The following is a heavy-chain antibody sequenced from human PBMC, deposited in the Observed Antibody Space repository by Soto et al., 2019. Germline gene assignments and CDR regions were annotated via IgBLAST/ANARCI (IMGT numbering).Heavy chain of an antibody. CDR2: INHSGST. V-gene: IGHV4-34*01. Sequence: QVQLQQWGAGLLKPSETLSLTCAVYGGSFSGYYWSWIRQPPGKGLEWIGEINHSGSTNYNPSLKSRVTISVDTSKNQFSLKLSSVTAADTAVYYCARGLGYNLGRYAFDLWGQGTMVTVSS. CDR3: ARGLGYNLGRYAFDL. D-gene: IGHD5-12*01. J-gene: IGHJ3*01. CDR1: GGSFSGYY.